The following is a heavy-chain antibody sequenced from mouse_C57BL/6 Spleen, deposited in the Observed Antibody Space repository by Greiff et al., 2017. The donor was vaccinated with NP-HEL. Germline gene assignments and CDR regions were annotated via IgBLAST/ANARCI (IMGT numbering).Heavy chain of an antibody. CDR1: GFTFSDYG. Sequence: EVMLVESGGGLVKPGGSLKLSCAASGFTFSDYGMHWVRQAPEKGLEWVAYISSGSSTIYYADTVKGRFTISRDNAKNTLFLQMTSLRSEDTGLYYCAREYDYFDYSGQGTTLTVSS. D-gene: IGHD5-1*01. CDR2: ISSGSSTI. CDR3: AREYDYFDY. V-gene: IGHV5-17*01. J-gene: IGHJ2*01.